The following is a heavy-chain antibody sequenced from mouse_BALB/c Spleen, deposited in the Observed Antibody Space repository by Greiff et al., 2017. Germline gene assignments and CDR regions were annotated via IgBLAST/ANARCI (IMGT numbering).Heavy chain of an antibody. Sequence: QVTLKESGPGILKPSQTLSLTCSFSGFSLSTSGMGVGWLRQPSGKGLEWLAHIWWDDDKYYNPSLKSQLTISKDTSRNQVFLKITSVDTADTATYYGARRGSTMSTTDWYFDVWGAGTTVTVSS. CDR1: GFSLSTSGMG. CDR3: ARRGSTMSTTDWYFDV. J-gene: IGHJ1*01. D-gene: IGHD2-4*01. V-gene: IGHV8-8*01. CDR2: IWWDDDK.